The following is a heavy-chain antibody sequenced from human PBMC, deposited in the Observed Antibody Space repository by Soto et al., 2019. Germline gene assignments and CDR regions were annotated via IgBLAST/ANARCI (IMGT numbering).Heavy chain of an antibody. Sequence: EVQLVESGGGLVQPGGSRRVSCAASGFSFSNYAMNWVRQAPGKGLEWVSYISIGSGSIFYADSVKGRFTISRDDAKNSLYMQINTLRDEDTAVYSCVRAARGAFEFWGQGTMVTVSS. CDR1: GFSFSNYA. V-gene: IGHV3-48*02. CDR3: VRAARGAFEF. D-gene: IGHD2-15*01. CDR2: ISIGSGSI. J-gene: IGHJ3*01.